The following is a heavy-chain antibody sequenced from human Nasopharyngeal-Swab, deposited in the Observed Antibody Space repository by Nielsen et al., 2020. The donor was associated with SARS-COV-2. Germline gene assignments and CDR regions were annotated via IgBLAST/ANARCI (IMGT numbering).Heavy chain of an antibody. CDR1: GGSISSSNW. D-gene: IGHD3-3*01. Sequence: GSLRLSCAVSGGSISSSNWWSWVRQPPGKGLEWIGEIYHSGSTNYNPSLKSRVTISVDKSKNQFSLKLSSVTAADAAVYYCARGGGGFWKSHYYMDFWGKGTTFTVSS. CDR2: IYHSGST. J-gene: IGHJ6*03. V-gene: IGHV4-4*02. CDR3: ARGGGGFWKSHYYMDF.